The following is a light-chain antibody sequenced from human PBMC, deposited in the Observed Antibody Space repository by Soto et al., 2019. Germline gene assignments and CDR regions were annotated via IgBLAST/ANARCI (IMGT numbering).Light chain of an antibody. J-gene: IGKJ1*01. CDR3: QQTYSSPQWT. CDR1: QSISRW. Sequence: DIQMTHSPSTLSASVGDRVTITCRASQSISRWLAWYQQKPGRAPKLLIYAAVSLQSGIPSRFSACESGTDFTLTISSLQPEDFAAYYCQQTYSSPQWTFGQGTKVDIK. V-gene: IGKV1-39*01. CDR2: AAV.